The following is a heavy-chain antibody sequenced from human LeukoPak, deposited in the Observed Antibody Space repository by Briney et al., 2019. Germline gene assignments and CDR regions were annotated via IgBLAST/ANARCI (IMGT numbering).Heavy chain of an antibody. J-gene: IGHJ4*02. CDR3: ARDSGSY. CDR1: GFTFSSYA. CDR2: ISSNGGST. D-gene: IGHD1-26*01. Sequence: GGSLRLSCAASGFTFSSYAMHWVRQAPGKGLEYVSAISSNGGSTYYANSVKGRFTISRDNSKNTPYLQMGSLRAEDMAVYYCARDSGSYWGQGTLVTVSS. V-gene: IGHV3-64*01.